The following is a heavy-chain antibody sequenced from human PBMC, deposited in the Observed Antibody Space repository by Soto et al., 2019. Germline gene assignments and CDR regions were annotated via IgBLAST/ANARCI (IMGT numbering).Heavy chain of an antibody. CDR3: ARVWGQRTNYNLDY. CDR2: IYYSGSA. Sequence: KSSETLSLTCTVSGGSISSGDYYWSWIRQPPGKGLEWIGYIYYSGSAYYNPSLKSRVTISVDTSKNQFSLKLISVTAADTAVYYCARVWGQRTNYNLDYWGQGTLVTVSS. D-gene: IGHD3-10*01. V-gene: IGHV4-30-4*01. CDR1: GGSISSGDYY. J-gene: IGHJ4*02.